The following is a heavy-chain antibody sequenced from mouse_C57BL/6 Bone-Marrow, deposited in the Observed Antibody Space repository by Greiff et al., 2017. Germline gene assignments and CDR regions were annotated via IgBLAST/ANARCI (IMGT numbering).Heavy chain of an antibody. V-gene: IGHV5-9-1*02. Sequence: EVKLMESGEGLVKPGGSLKLSCAASGFTFSSYAMSWVRQTPEKRLEWVAYISSGGDYIYYADTVKGRFTISRDNARNTLYLQMSSLKSEDTAMYYCTRGDYYGSSTVDYWGQGTTLTVSS. CDR1: GFTFSSYA. D-gene: IGHD1-1*01. CDR3: TRGDYYGSSTVDY. CDR2: ISSGGDYI. J-gene: IGHJ2*01.